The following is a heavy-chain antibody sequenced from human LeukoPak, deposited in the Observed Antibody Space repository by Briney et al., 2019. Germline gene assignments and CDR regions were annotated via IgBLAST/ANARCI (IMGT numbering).Heavy chain of an antibody. V-gene: IGHV1-2*02. D-gene: IGHD5-24*01. Sequence: ASVKVSCKSSGYTFTDYYMHWVRQAPGQGLEWMGWLNPNSGDTNYAQKFQGRVSMTRDTSISTAYMDLSDLRSDDTAVYYCARGRNIEMTTMSGGSDYWGQGTLVTVSS. J-gene: IGHJ4*02. CDR2: LNPNSGDT. CDR3: ARGRNIEMTTMSGGSDY. CDR1: GYTFTDYY.